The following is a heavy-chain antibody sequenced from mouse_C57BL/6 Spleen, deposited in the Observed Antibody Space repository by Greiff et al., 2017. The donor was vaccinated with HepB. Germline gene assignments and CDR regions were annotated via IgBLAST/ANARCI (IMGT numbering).Heavy chain of an antibody. V-gene: IGHV1-54*01. CDR3: ARSIAYYSFY. J-gene: IGHJ2*01. D-gene: IGHD2-12*01. Sequence: QVQLQQSGAELVRPGTSVKVSCKASGYAFTNYLIEWVKQRPGQGLEWIGVINPGSGGTNYNEKFKGKATLTADKSSSTAYMQLSSLTSEDSAVYFCARSIAYYSFYWGQGTTLTVSS. CDR1: GYAFTNYL. CDR2: INPGSGGT.